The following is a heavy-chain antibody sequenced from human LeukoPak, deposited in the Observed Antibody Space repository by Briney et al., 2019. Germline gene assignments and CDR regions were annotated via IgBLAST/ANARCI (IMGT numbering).Heavy chain of an antibody. Sequence: ASVKVSCKVSGYTLSELSMHWVRQAPGKGLEWMGWINPISGGTNYAQKFQGRVTMTRDTSISTAYMELSRLRSDDTAVYYCATPRSDYYDSSGYYYGPASTFDYWGQGTLVTVSS. D-gene: IGHD3-22*01. CDR3: ATPRSDYYDSSGYYYGPASTFDY. CDR1: GYTLSELS. CDR2: INPISGGT. V-gene: IGHV1-2*02. J-gene: IGHJ4*02.